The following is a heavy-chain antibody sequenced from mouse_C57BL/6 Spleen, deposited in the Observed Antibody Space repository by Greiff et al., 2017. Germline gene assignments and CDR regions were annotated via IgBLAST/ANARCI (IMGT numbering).Heavy chain of an antibody. V-gene: IGHV1-69*01. D-gene: IGHD2-12*01. CDR2: IDPSDSYT. CDR3: ARLPYYSGPGYFDV. CDR1: GYTFTSYW. J-gene: IGHJ1*03. Sequence: VQLQQPGAELVMPGASVKLSCKASGYTFTSYWMHWVKQRPGQGLEWIGEIDPSDSYTNYNQKFKGKSTLTVDKSSSTAYMQLSSLTSEDSAVYCGARLPYYSGPGYFDVWGTGTTVTVSS.